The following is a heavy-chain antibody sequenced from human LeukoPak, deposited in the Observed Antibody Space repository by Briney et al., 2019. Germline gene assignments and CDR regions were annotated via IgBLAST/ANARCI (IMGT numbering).Heavy chain of an antibody. V-gene: IGHV3-30*02. D-gene: IGHD3-22*01. CDR2: IRYDGNNE. CDR3: AKDASSGLGY. J-gene: IGHJ4*02. CDR1: GFTFSSSG. Sequence: PGGSLRLSCAASGFTFSSSGMHWVRQAPGKGLEWVAFIRYDGNNEYYADSVKGRFTISRDNSKNTLFLQMNSLRAEDTAVYYCAKDASSGLGYWGQGTLVSVSS.